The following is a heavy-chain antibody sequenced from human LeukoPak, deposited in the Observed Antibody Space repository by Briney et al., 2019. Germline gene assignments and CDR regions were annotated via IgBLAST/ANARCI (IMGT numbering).Heavy chain of an antibody. D-gene: IGHD3-22*01. CDR2: IYHSGST. CDR3: ARDYYDSSGNDAFDI. J-gene: IGHJ3*02. V-gene: IGHV4-30-2*01. Sequence: SETLSLTCAVSGGSISSGGYSWSWIRQPPGKGLEWIGYIYHSGSTYYNPSLKSRVTISVDRSKNQFSLKLSSVTAADTAVYYCARDYYDSSGNDAFDIWGQGTMVTVSS. CDR1: GGSISSGGYS.